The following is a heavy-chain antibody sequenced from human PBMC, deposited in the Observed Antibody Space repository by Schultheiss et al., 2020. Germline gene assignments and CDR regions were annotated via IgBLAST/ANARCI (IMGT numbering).Heavy chain of an antibody. CDR2: ISGSGGRT. V-gene: IGHV3-23*01. D-gene: IGHD3-3*01. J-gene: IGHJ6*02. CDR3: AKGFPRSGYSSYYGMDV. CDR1: GFTFSSYG. Sequence: GGSLRLSCAASGFTFSSYGMSWVRQAPGKGLEWDSAISGSGGRTYYADSVKGRFTISRDNSKNTLYLQMNSLRAEDTAVYYCAKGFPRSGYSSYYGMDVWGQGTTVTVSS.